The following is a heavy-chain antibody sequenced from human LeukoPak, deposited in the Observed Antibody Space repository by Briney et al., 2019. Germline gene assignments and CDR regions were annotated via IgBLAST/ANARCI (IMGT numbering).Heavy chain of an antibody. D-gene: IGHD3-9*01. CDR3: ARDLEVLRYFDWLSYFDY. CDR2: FDPEDGET. J-gene: IGHJ4*02. CDR1: GYTLTELS. V-gene: IGHV1-24*01. Sequence: GASVKVSCKVSGYTLTELSMHWVRQAPGKGLEWMGGFDPEDGETIYAQKFQGRVTMTEDTSTDTAYMELRSLRSDDTAVYYCARDLEVLRYFDWLSYFDYWGQGTLVTVSS.